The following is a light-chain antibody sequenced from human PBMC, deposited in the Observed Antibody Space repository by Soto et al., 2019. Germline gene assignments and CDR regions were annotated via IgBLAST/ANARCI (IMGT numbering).Light chain of an antibody. CDR3: QKYNSAPPYT. V-gene: IGKV1-27*01. CDR2: AAS. J-gene: IGKJ2*01. CDR1: QGISNY. Sequence: DIQMTQSPSSLSASVGDRVTITCRASQGISNYLAWYQQKPGKVPKLLIYAASTLQSGVPSRFSCSGSGTDFTLTMSSLQPEDVATYYCQKYNSAPPYTFCQGTKLEIK.